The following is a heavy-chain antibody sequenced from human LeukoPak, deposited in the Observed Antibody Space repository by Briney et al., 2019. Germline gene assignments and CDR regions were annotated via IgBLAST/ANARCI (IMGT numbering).Heavy chain of an antibody. J-gene: IGHJ4*02. Sequence: GGSLRLSCAASGFTVSSNYMGWVRQPPGKGLEYVSVLYSGGTTYFADSVKGRLTISRDNSKNTLYLQMNSLRAEDTAVYYCASGEFSGYDLAYWGQGTLVTVSS. CDR1: GFTVSSNY. CDR3: ASGEFSGYDLAY. CDR2: LYSGGTT. V-gene: IGHV3-53*01. D-gene: IGHD5-12*01.